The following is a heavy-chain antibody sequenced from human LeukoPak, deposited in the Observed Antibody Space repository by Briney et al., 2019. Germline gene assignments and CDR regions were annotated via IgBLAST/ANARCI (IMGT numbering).Heavy chain of an antibody. V-gene: IGHV1-18*01. CDR2: ISVYNGNT. Sequence: ASVKVSFKASGYTFTTYAISWVRQAPGQGLEWMGWISVYNGNTNYAQKFQGRVSMTTDTSTSTAYMELRSLSSDDTAVYYCARDLKGAITWTGLSAGMDVWGQGTTVTVSS. D-gene: IGHD1-1*01. J-gene: IGHJ6*02. CDR3: ARDLKGAITWTGLSAGMDV. CDR1: GYTFTTYA.